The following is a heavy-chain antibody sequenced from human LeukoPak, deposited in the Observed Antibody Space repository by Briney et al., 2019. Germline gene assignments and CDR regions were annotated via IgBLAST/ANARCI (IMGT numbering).Heavy chain of an antibody. Sequence: GCLRLSCAASGFTFDEFGIHWVRHAPGQGLGWVSLINGDGSGTYYADSVKGRFNISRDNSKNSLYLQMRSLRTEDTAVYYCVKDWGRFIRYFESWGRGLLVTVSS. CDR2: INGDGSGT. D-gene: IGHD3-10*01. V-gene: IGHV3-43*02. CDR3: VKDWGRFIRYFES. J-gene: IGHJ4*02. CDR1: GFTFDEFG.